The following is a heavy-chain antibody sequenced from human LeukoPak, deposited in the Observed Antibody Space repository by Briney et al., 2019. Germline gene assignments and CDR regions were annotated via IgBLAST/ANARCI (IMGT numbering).Heavy chain of an antibody. V-gene: IGHV3-7*03. D-gene: IGHD4-17*01. CDR3: ARISGSYGDSFDY. J-gene: IGHJ4*02. CDR1: GFTFSSYW. Sequence: GGSLRLSCAASGFTFSSYWMSWVRQAPGKGLEWVANIKQDGSEKYYVDSVKGRFTISRDNAKNSLYLQMNSLRAEDTAVYYCARISGSYGDSFDYWGQGTQVTVSS. CDR2: IKQDGSEK.